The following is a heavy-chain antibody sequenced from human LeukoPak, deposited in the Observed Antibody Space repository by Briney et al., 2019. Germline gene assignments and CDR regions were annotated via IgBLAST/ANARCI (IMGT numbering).Heavy chain of an antibody. CDR2: IKEGGTRK. D-gene: IGHD3-16*01. Sequence: GGSLRLSCVASGFTVDTYWMSWVRQAPGKGLDWVAHIKEGGTRKYYVDSVRGRFTISRDNAKNSLFLQMNSLRVGDTAVFYCVAWGSLVVWGQGTLVTVSS. CDR1: GFTVDTYW. V-gene: IGHV3-7*01. CDR3: VAWGSLVV. J-gene: IGHJ4*01.